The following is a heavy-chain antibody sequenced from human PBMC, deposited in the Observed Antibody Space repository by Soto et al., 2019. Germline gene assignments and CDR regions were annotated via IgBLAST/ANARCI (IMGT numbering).Heavy chain of an antibody. CDR2: IYWDDGK. CDR1: GFPLNTGGVT. V-gene: IGHV2-5*02. CDR3: AHSPAPRVYFQH. J-gene: IGHJ1*01. D-gene: IGHD3-10*01. Sequence: ESGPTLVNPTQTLTLTCVFSGFPLNTGGVTVGWIRQPPGKALEWVALIYWDDGKRYSPSLKSRLTITKETSRNQVVLTMTNVDPEDTATYFCAHSPAPRVYFQHWGEGTLVTVSS.